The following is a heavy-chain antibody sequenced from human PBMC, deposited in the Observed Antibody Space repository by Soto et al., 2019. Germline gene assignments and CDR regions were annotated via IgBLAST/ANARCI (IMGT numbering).Heavy chain of an antibody. V-gene: IGHV4-61*01. J-gene: IGHJ4*02. D-gene: IGHD6-25*01. CDR3: AIDEGPASSFDY. CDR1: GGSVSSGSYY. CDR2: IYYSGST. Sequence: QVQLQESGPGLVKPSETLSLTCTVSGGSVSSGSYYWSWIRQPPGKGLEWIGYIYYSGSTNYNPSLKSRVTISVDTSKNQFSLKLSSVTAADTAVYYCAIDEGPASSFDYWGQGTLVTVSS.